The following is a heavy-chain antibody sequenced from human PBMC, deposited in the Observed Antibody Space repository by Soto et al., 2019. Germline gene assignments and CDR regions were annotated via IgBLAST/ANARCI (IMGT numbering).Heavy chain of an antibody. Sequence: SETLSLTCAVSGGSISSSNWWSWVRQPPGKGLEWIGEIYHSGSTNYNPSLKSRVTISVDKSKNQFSLKLSSVTAADTAVYYCAGGPSAEVRVVIRYFQHWGQGTLVTVSS. CDR2: IYHSGST. D-gene: IGHD3-10*01. CDR3: AGGPSAEVRVVIRYFQH. CDR1: GGSISSSNW. J-gene: IGHJ1*01. V-gene: IGHV4-4*02.